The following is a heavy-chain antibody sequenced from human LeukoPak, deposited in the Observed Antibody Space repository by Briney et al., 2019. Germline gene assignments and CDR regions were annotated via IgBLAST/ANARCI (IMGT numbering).Heavy chain of an antibody. D-gene: IGHD1-26*01. CDR3: ARDPYSGSYSDYYYYYMDV. CDR1: GFTFSSYA. J-gene: IGHJ6*03. CDR2: ISGSGGST. V-gene: IGHV3-23*01. Sequence: GGSLRLSCAASGFTFSSYAMSWVRQAPGKGLEWVSAISGSGGSTYYADSVKGRFTVSRDNSRNTLYLQMNSLRVEDTAVYYCARDPYSGSYSDYYYYYMDVWGKGTTVTVSS.